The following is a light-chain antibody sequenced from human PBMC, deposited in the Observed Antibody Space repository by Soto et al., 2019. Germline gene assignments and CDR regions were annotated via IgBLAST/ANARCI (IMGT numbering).Light chain of an antibody. Sequence: EIALAQSQGTLSLSPGERATLSCRASQSVSSTYLAWYQQKPGQAPRLLIYGASSRAAGISDRFRGSGSGTDFTLTISRLEPGDFAVYYCQQYASSSWTFGQGTKVDIK. CDR1: QSVSSTY. V-gene: IGKV3-20*01. CDR2: GAS. CDR3: QQYASSSWT. J-gene: IGKJ1*01.